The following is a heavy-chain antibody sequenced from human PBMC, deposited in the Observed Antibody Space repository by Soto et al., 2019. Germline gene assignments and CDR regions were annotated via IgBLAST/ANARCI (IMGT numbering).Heavy chain of an antibody. CDR3: ARAPTTMVTPPFYYFDY. V-gene: IGHV1-69*02. D-gene: IGHD4-17*01. CDR2: IIPLLDIP. CDR1: GDTFSSYT. Sequence: QVQLVQSGAEVKKPGSSVKVSCQASGDTFSSYTINWVRQAPGQGLAWMGRIIPLLDIPNYAQRFQGRVTITPDKSASTADMEVSSLRSADTAVYYCARAPTTMVTPPFYYFDYWGKGTLVTVPS. J-gene: IGHJ4*02.